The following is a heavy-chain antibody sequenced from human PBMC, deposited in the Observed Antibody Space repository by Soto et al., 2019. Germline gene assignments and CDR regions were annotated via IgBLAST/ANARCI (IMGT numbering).Heavy chain of an antibody. CDR2: ITSKTDGETT. J-gene: IGHJ4*02. V-gene: IGHV3-15*01. CDR1: GFTFSNTW. Sequence: AGSLRLSCAASGFTFSNTWMSWVRQAPGKGLEWVGRITSKTDGETTDYAAPVKGRFTISRDDSKNTLYLQMDSLKTEDTAVYYCTPTPSGYDLAYWGQGTLVTVSS. D-gene: IGHD5-12*01. CDR3: TPTPSGYDLAY.